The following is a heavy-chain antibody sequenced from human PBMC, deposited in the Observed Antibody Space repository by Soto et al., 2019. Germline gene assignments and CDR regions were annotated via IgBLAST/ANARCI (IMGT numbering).Heavy chain of an antibody. V-gene: IGHV3-23*01. CDR2: ISESGGST. CDR3: AKRSPYSSGWYSPIFDY. CDR1: GFSFSDYA. D-gene: IGHD6-13*01. Sequence: GGSLRLSCAASGFSFSDYAMSWVRQAPGKGLEWVSVISESGGSTHYADSVRGRFTVSRDNSKNSLSLRMNSPRDEDTAVYFCAKRSPYSSGWYSPIFDYWGQGALVTVSS. J-gene: IGHJ4*02.